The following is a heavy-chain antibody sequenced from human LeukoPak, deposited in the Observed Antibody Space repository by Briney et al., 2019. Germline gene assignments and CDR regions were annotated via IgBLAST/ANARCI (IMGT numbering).Heavy chain of an antibody. CDR2: ISSSGSTI. CDR1: GFTFSSYE. V-gene: IGHV3-48*03. J-gene: IGHJ4*02. CDR3: ARGYCTNGVCYTFDY. Sequence: GGSLRLSCAASGFTFSSYEMNWVRQAPGKGLEWVSYISSSGSTIYYADSVKGRFTISRDNAKNSLYLQMNSLRAEDTAVYYCARGYCTNGVCYTFDYWGQGTLSPSPQ. D-gene: IGHD2-8*01.